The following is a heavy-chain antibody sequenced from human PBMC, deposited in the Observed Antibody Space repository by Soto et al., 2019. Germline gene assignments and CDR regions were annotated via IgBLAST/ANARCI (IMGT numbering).Heavy chain of an antibody. CDR1: GFIFGNYM. D-gene: IGHD2-15*01. V-gene: IGHV3-23*01. J-gene: IGHJ3*02. CDR2: IRDGGEST. CDR3: APHVHCSGGSCHYDAFDI. Sequence: EVQLLESGGGLVQPGESLRLSCAVSGFIFGNYMMTWVRQAPGKGLEWVSTIRDGGESTYYADSVKGRFTISRDNSKNTLXLQMDSLGVEDTAVYYCAPHVHCSGGSCHYDAFDIRGQGTMVTVSS.